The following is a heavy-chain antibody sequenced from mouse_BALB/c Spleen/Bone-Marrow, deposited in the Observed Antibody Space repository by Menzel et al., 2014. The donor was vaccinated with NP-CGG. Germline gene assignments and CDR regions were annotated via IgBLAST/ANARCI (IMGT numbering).Heavy chain of an antibody. J-gene: IGHJ3*01. CDR1: GFDFSRYW. CDR3: AKNYYYGYVAY. CDR2: INPASSTI. V-gene: IGHV4-1*02. Sequence: EVQLQESGGGLVQPGGSLKFSCAASGFDFSRYWMTWVRQASGKGLEWIGEINPASSTINYTPSLKDKFIISRDNAKNTLYLQMSKVRSEDTALYYCAKNYYYGYVAYWGQGTLVTVSA. D-gene: IGHD1-2*01.